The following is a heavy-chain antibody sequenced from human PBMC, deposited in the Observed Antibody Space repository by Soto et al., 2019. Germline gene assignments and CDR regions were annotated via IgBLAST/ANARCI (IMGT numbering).Heavy chain of an antibody. CDR2: ISSSSSTI. V-gene: IGHV3-48*01. D-gene: IGHD3-3*01. CDR1: GFTFSSYS. CDR3: AKEPTIFGAGYYYYGMDV. J-gene: IGHJ6*02. Sequence: PGGSLRLSCAASGFTFSSYSMNWVRQAPGKGLEWVSYISSSSSTIYYADSVKGRFTISRDNSKNTLYLQMNSLRAEDTAVYYCAKEPTIFGAGYYYYGMDVWGQGTTVTVSS.